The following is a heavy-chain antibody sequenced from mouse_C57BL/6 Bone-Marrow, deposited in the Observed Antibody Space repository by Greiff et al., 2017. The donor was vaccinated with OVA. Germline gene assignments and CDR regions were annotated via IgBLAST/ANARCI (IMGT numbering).Heavy chain of an antibody. CDR1: GFNIKDDY. CDR2: IDPENGDT. D-gene: IGHD1-1*01. J-gene: IGHJ2*01. CDR3: TTYDYYGSSHDY. Sequence: EVQLQESGAELVRPGASVKLSCTASGFNIKDDYMHWVKQRPEQGLEWIGWIDPENGDTEYASKFQGKATITADTSSNTAYLQLSSLTSEDTAVYYCTTYDYYGSSHDYWGQGTTLTVSS. V-gene: IGHV14-4*01.